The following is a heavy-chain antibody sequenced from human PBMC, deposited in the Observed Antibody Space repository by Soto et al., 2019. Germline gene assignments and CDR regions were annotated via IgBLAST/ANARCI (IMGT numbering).Heavy chain of an antibody. CDR3: ARVGDYYDSSGYFPH. CDR1: GGTFSSYA. Sequence: SVKVSCKASGGTFSSYAISWVRQAPGQGLEWMGGIIPIFGTANYAQKFQGRVTITADESTSTAYMELSSLRSEDTAVYYCARVGDYYDSSGYFPHWGQGTLVTVSS. CDR2: IIPIFGTA. D-gene: IGHD3-22*01. V-gene: IGHV1-69*13. J-gene: IGHJ1*01.